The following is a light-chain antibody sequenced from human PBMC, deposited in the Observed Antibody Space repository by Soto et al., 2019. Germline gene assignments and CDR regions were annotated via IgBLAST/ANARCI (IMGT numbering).Light chain of an antibody. CDR1: SSDVGGYNY. Sequence: QSALTQPRSVSGSHGQSVTISCTGTSSDVGGYNYVSWYQQHPGKAPKLMIYDVSKRPSGVPDRFSGSKSGNMASLTISGLQAEDEADYYCCSYAGSYTLVFGGGTKLTVL. J-gene: IGLJ2*01. CDR2: DVS. CDR3: CSYAGSYTLV. V-gene: IGLV2-11*01.